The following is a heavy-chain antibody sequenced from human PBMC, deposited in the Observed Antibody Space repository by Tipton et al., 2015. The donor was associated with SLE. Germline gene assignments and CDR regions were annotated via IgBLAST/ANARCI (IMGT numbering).Heavy chain of an antibody. CDR2: IHYSGST. Sequence: TLSLTCAVYGGSFSGYYWRWIRQPPGKGLEWIWYIHYSGSTNYNPSLKTRVTISVDTSKNQFSLKLSYVTAADTAVYYCARHSSGRSYFDYWGQGTLVTVSS. V-gene: IGHV4-59*08. J-gene: IGHJ4*02. CDR1: GGSFSGYY. CDR3: ARHSSGRSYFDY. D-gene: IGHD2-15*01.